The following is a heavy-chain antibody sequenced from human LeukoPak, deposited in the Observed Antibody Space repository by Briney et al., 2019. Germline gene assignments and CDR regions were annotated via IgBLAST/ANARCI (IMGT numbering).Heavy chain of an antibody. V-gene: IGHV3-23*01. CDR1: GFTFSSYA. J-gene: IGHJ4*02. Sequence: GGSLRLSCAASGFTFSSYAMSWVRQAPGKGLEWVSAISGSGGSTYYADSVKGRFTISRDNAKNSLYLQMNSLRAEDTAVYYCARDPLVVVAGYVDSFDYWGQGTLVTVSS. D-gene: IGHD2-15*01. CDR2: ISGSGGST. CDR3: ARDPLVVVAGYVDSFDY.